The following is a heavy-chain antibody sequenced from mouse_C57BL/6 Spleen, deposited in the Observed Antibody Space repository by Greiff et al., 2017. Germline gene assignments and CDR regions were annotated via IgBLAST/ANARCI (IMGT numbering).Heavy chain of an antibody. CDR2: ISSGSSTI. V-gene: IGHV5-17*01. D-gene: IGHD2-3*01. CDR3: ARGGLLPAWFAY. J-gene: IGHJ3*01. Sequence: EVQVVESGGGLVKPGGSLKLSCAASGFTFSDYGMHWVRQAPEKGLEWVAYISSGSSTIYYADTVKCRITISRDNAKNTLCLQMTSLRSEDTAMYYCARGGLLPAWFAYWGQGTLVTVSA. CDR1: GFTFSDYG.